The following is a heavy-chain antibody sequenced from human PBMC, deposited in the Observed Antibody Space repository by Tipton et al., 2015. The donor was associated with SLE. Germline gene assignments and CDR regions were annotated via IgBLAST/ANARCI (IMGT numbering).Heavy chain of an antibody. CDR3: AKERVWGSYRFDY. CDR2: ISSSSGTI. Sequence: SLRLSCAASGFTFSTSSMNWVRQAPGKGLDWVSYISSSSGTIYYADSVKGRFTISRDNAKNSLYLQMNSLRAEDTAVYYCAKERVWGSYRFDYWGQGTLVTVSS. V-gene: IGHV3-48*01. J-gene: IGHJ4*02. CDR1: GFTFSTSS. D-gene: IGHD3-16*02.